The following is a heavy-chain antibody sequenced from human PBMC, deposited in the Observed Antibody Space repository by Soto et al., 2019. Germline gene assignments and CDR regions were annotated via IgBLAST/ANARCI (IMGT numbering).Heavy chain of an antibody. CDR2: IYYSGST. J-gene: IGHJ6*02. CDR1: GGSISSSSYY. V-gene: IGHV4-39*01. CDR3: ARHVYCSGGSCYNANYYYYGMDV. Sequence: SETLSLTCTVSGGSISSSSYYWGWIRQPPGKGLEWIGSIYYSGSTYYNPSLKSRVTISVDTSKNQFSLKLSSVTAADTAVYYCARHVYCSGGSCYNANYYYYGMDVWGQGTTVTVSS. D-gene: IGHD2-15*01.